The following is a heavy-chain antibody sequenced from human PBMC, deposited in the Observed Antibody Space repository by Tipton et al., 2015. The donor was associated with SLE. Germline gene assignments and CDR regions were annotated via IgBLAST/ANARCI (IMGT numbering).Heavy chain of an antibody. CDR3: ARVTGHSSGGYGWVDY. J-gene: IGHJ4*02. D-gene: IGHD6-19*01. V-gene: IGHV4-34*01. Sequence: TLSLTCAVYGGSFSGYYWSWIRQHPGKGLEWIGEINHSGSTNYNPSLKRRVTISEDTSKNQFSLKLRSVTAADTAVFYCARVTGHSSGGYGWVDYWGQGTLVTVSS. CDR2: INHSGST. CDR1: GGSFSGYY.